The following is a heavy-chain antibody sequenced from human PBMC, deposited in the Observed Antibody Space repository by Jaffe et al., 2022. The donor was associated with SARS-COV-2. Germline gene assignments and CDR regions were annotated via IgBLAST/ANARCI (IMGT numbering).Heavy chain of an antibody. CDR3: TRDHGIAAGSDYYFYYAMDV. CDR2: TYYRSEWSS. J-gene: IGHJ6*02. V-gene: IGHV6-1*01. CDR1: GDSVSNNRAA. Sequence: QVQLQQSGPGPVKPSQTLSLICAISGDSVSNNRAAWNWIRQSPSRGLEWLGRTYYRSEWSSDYAVSVKSRITINPDTSKNQFSLHLNSVTPDDTAVYYCTRDHGIAAGSDYYFYYAMDVWGQGTTVTVSS. D-gene: IGHD6-13*01.